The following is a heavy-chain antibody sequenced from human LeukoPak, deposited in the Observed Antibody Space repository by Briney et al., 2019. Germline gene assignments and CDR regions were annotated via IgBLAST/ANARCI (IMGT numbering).Heavy chain of an antibody. CDR1: GGTFSNYG. Sequence: SVKVSCKASGGTFSNYGFSWVRLAPGQGLEWMGGIIPILGRTNYGQRFQGRVTITTDESTSTAYMELSSLTSDDTPVYYCASSLDSSGEVLPANWFDPWGQGTLVTVTS. CDR3: ASSLDSSGEVLPANWFDP. V-gene: IGHV1-69*05. CDR2: IIPILGRT. J-gene: IGHJ5*02. D-gene: IGHD3-10*01.